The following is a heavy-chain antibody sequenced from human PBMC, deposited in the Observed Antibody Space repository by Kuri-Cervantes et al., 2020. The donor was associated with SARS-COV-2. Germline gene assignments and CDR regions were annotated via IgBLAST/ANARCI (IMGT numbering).Heavy chain of an antibody. CDR1: GGSFSGYY. CDR3: ARDRRGVTTGQYYYYYYYMDV. Sequence: SETLSLTCAAYGGSFSGYYWSWIRQPPGKGLEWIGEIKHSGSTNYNPSLKSRVTISVDTSKNQSSLKLSSVTAADTAVYYCARDRRGVTTGQYYYYYYYMDVWGKGTTVTVSS. J-gene: IGHJ6*03. CDR2: IKHSGST. V-gene: IGHV4-34*01. D-gene: IGHD4-17*01.